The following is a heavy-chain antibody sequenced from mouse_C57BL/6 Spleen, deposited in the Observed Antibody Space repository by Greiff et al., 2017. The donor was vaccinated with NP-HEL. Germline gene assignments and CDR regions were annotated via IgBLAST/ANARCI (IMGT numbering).Heavy chain of an antibody. Sequence: EVQLQQSGAELVRPGASVKLSCTASGFNIKDDYMHWVKQRPEQGLEWIGWIDPENGDTEYASQFQGKATITADTSSNTAYLQLSSLTSEDTAVYYCTTMVTTDYFDYWGQGTTLTVSS. CDR2: IDPENGDT. D-gene: IGHD2-2*01. V-gene: IGHV14-4*01. J-gene: IGHJ2*01. CDR3: TTMVTTDYFDY. CDR1: GFNIKDDY.